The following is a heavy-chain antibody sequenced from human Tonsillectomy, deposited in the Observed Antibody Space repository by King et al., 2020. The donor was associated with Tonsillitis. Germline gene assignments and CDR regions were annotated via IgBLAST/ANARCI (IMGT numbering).Heavy chain of an antibody. CDR2: SRNKANSYTT. J-gene: IGHJ4*02. CDR1: GFTFSDRY. D-gene: IGHD3-3*01. V-gene: IGHV3-72*01. CDR3: ARVSGDNGDYTLDY. Sequence: VQLVESGGGLVQPGGSLRLSCAASGFTFSDRYMDWVRQPPGKGLEWVARSRNKANSYTTEYAASVKGRFNISRDDSTNALYLQMNSLKTEDTAVYYCARVSGDNGDYTLDYWGQGTLVTVSS.